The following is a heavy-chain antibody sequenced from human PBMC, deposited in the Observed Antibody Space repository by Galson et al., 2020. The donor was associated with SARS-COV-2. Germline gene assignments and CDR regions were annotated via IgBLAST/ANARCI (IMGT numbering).Heavy chain of an antibody. D-gene: IGHD3-10*01. CDR3: ARAAGVQEVLLWFGDTPDY. CDR1: GFTFSSYS. V-gene: IGHV3-21*01. CDR2: ISSSSSYI. Sequence: GESLKISCAASGFTFSSYSMNWVRQAPGKGLEWVSSISSSSSYIYYADSVKGRFTISRDNAKNSLYLQMNSLRAEDTAVYYCARAAGVQEVLLWFGDTPDYWGQGTLVTVSS. J-gene: IGHJ4*02.